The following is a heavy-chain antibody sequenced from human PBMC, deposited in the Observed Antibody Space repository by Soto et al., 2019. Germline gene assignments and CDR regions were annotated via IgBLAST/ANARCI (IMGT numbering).Heavy chain of an antibody. V-gene: IGHV3-23*04. CDR2: ISGSGGST. J-gene: IGHJ4*02. D-gene: IGHD2-15*01. CDR3: AKNGRFCSGGTCYSEADS. CDR1: GFTFSNYA. Sequence: EVQLVESGGGLVQPGGSLRLSCAASGFTFSNYAMTWVRQAPGKGLEWVSSISGSGGSTYYADSVKGRFTLSRDNSKNTLVLQMDSLRAEDTALYYCAKNGRFCSGGTCYSEADSWGQGTLATVSS.